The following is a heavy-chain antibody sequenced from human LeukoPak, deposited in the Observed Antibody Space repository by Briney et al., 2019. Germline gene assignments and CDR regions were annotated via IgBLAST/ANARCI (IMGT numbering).Heavy chain of an antibody. J-gene: IGHJ3*02. CDR2: VYTSGST. CDR1: GGSISGYY. Sequence: SETLSLTCSVSGGSISGYYWTWIRQPAGKGLEWIGRVYTSGSTHHNPSLKTRLTMSVDTSKNQFSLKLSSVTAADAAVYYCARLITGTTTAFDIWGQGTMVTVSS. V-gene: IGHV4-4*07. D-gene: IGHD1-7*01. CDR3: ARLITGTTTAFDI.